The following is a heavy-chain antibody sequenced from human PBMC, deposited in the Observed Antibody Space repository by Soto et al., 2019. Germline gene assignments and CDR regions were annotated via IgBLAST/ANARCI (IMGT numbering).Heavy chain of an antibody. D-gene: IGHD7-27*01. J-gene: IGHJ2*01. V-gene: IGHV4-39*01. Sequence: PSETLSLTCTVSGGSISTGSYYWGWIRQPPGKGLEWIGSIFYRGSTYYNPSLKSRVTISVDTSKNQFSLKLSSVPAADTAVYYCARQDWGKGYFDLWGRGTLVTV. CDR2: IFYRGST. CDR1: GGSISTGSYY. CDR3: ARQDWGKGYFDL.